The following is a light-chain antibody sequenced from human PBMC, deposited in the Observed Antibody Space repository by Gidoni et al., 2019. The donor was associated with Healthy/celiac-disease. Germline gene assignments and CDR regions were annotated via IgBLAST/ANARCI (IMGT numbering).Light chain of an antibody. CDR3: QQYNSSPLT. J-gene: IGKJ4*01. CDR1: QSISSW. V-gene: IGKV1-5*01. Sequence: DIQMTQSPSTLSASVGDRVTITCRASQSISSWLAWYQQKPGKVPKLLIYDASSLESGVPSRFSGSGSGTEFTLTISSLQPDDFATYYCQQYNSSPLTFGGGTKVEIK. CDR2: DAS.